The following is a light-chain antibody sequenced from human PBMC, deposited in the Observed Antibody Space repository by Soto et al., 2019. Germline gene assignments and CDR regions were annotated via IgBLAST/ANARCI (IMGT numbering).Light chain of an antibody. CDR1: QSLSSSY. J-gene: IGKJ5*01. CDR3: QRYGTPPKIT. CDR2: GAS. V-gene: IGKV3-20*01. Sequence: EIVLTQYPGALSWSPEERATRSCRASQSLSSSYLAWYQQKPGQAHRLLIYGASSSATGIADSFSGSGSGTGFTLTISRLELEAFAVYYCQRYGTPPKITFGQGTRLEIK.